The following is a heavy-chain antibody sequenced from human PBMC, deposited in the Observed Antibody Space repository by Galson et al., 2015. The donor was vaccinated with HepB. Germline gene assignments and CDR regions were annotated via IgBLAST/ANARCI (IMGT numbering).Heavy chain of an antibody. V-gene: IGHV4-30-4*01. J-gene: IGHJ6*02. CDR2: IYYSGST. Sequence: TLSLTCTVSGGSISSGDYYWSWIRQPPGKGLEWIGYIYYSGSTYYNPSLKSRVTISVDTSKNQFSLKLSSVTAADTAVYYCARGRRSGWYSYYYYYGMDVWGQGTTVTVSS. CDR3: ARGRRSGWYSYYYYYGMDV. D-gene: IGHD6-19*01. CDR1: GGSISSGDYY.